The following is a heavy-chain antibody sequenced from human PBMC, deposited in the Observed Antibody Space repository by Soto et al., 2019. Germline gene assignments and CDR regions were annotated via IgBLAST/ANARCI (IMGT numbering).Heavy chain of an antibody. D-gene: IGHD3-16*01. CDR2: SKNRGQGFTI. CDR3: TVWIEGACY. CDR1: GFTFNDHY. V-gene: IGHV3-72*01. J-gene: IGHJ4*02. Sequence: HLVASGGGLVQPGRSLRLSCAASGFTFNDHYMDWVRQAPGKGLEWVARSKNRGQGFTIEYAASLKGRFTISRDDSANSLYLQMNSLETDDTAVYYCTVWIEGACYWGRGILVTVSS.